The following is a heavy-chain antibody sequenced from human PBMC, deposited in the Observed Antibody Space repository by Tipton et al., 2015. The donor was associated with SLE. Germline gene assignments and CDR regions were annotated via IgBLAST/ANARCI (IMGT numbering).Heavy chain of an antibody. Sequence: TLSLTCTVSGDSISTTTSYWGWIRQPPGKGLEWIGRIYYSGSSYYNPSLKSRVTISVDTSKNQFSLKLSSVTAADTAVYYCARDPNGGYGSFDYWGLGALVTVSS. CDR2: IYYSGSS. CDR3: ARDPNGGYGSFDY. CDR1: GDSISTTTSY. D-gene: IGHD7-27*01. V-gene: IGHV4-39*07. J-gene: IGHJ4*02.